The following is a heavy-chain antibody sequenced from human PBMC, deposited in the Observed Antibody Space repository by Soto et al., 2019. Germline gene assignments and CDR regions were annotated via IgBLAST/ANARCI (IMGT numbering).Heavy chain of an antibody. V-gene: IGHV3-33*01. CDR1: GFTFSSYG. CDR3: ARESYDSSGYYYYYYGMDV. J-gene: IGHJ6*02. D-gene: IGHD3-22*01. Sequence: GGSLRLSCAASGFTFSSYGMHWVRQAPGKGLEWVAVIWYDGSNKYYADSVKGRFTISSDNSKKTLYLQMNSLRAEDTAVYYCARESYDSSGYYYYYYGMDVWGQGTTVTVSS. CDR2: IWYDGSNK.